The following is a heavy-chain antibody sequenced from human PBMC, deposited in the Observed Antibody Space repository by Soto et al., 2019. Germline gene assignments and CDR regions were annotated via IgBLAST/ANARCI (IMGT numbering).Heavy chain of an antibody. V-gene: IGHV1-69*06. CDR2: IIPLFGAP. Sequence: QVQLVQSGAEVKKPGSSVKVSCKASGGSFSSYAISWVRQAPVQGLEWMGGIIPLFGAPTYAQKFQGRVTIIADKSTGTAYMELSSLRSEDTALYYCARAGPVSGNHAFDIWGQGTLVTVSS. CDR1: GGSFSSYA. D-gene: IGHD6-19*01. CDR3: ARAGPVSGNHAFDI. J-gene: IGHJ3*02.